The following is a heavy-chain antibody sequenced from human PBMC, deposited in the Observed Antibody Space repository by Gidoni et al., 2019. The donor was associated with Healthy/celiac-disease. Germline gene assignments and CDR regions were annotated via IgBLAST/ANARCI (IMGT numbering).Heavy chain of an antibody. CDR3: ARVSPYYDFWSGQTGQACMDV. Sequence: QVQLVQSGAEVKKPGASVKVSCKASGYTFTSYGISWGRQAPGQGLEWMGWISAYNGNTNDAQKLQGRVTMTTDTSTSTAYMELRSLRSDDTAVYYCARVSPYYDFWSGQTGQACMDVWGQGTTVTVSS. J-gene: IGHJ6*02. CDR2: ISAYNGNT. CDR1: GYTFTSYG. D-gene: IGHD3-3*01. V-gene: IGHV1-18*01.